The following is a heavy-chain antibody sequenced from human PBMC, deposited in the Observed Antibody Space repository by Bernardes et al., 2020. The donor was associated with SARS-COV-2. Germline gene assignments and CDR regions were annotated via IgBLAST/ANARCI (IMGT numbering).Heavy chain of an antibody. Sequence: TLSLTCTVSGGSISSGGYYWSWIRQHPGKGLEWIGYIYYSGSTYYNPSLKSRVTISVDTSKNQFSLKLSSVTAADTAVYYCARAPITMIVVVHAFDIWGQGTMVTVSS. CDR2: IYYSGST. CDR3: ARAPITMIVVVHAFDI. CDR1: GGSISSGGYY. D-gene: IGHD3-22*01. J-gene: IGHJ3*02. V-gene: IGHV4-31*03.